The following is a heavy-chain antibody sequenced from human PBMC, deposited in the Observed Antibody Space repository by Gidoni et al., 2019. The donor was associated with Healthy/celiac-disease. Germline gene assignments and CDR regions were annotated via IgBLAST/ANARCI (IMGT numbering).Heavy chain of an antibody. V-gene: IGHV3-33*01. Sequence: LVWVAVIWYDGSNRYYADSVKGRFTISRDNSKNTLKLQMNSRRAEDTAVYYCAREEVTTTYYYYGMDVWGQGTTVTVSS. CDR2: IWYDGSNR. J-gene: IGHJ6*02. CDR3: AREEVTTTYYYYGMDV. D-gene: IGHD4-4*01.